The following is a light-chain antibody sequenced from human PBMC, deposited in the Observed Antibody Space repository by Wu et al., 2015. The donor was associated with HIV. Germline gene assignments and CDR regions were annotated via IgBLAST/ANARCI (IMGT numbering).Light chain of an antibody. CDR3: QQGXSPLRT. J-gene: IGKJ1*01. V-gene: IGKV1-39*01. Sequence: DIQVTQSPSFLSASVGDRVTVTCRTTQNNSNNINWYQQKPGEVPNLLIYSASSLHKGVPSRFSGSASGANFTLTINPLQPEDLATYYCQQGXSPLRTFGPGTKVDLK. CDR1: QNNSNN. CDR2: SAS.